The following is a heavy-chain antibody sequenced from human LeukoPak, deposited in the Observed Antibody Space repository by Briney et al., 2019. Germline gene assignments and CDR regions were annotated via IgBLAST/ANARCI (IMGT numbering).Heavy chain of an antibody. V-gene: IGHV2-70*11. CDR1: GFSLRTRGMC. Sequence: RESGPALVKPPQTLTLTCTFSGFSLRTRGMCVSWMRQPPGKALEWLARIDWDDDKYYSTSLKTRLTISKDTSKNQVVLTMTNMDPVDTATYYCARAQLERLPDYWGQGTLVTVSS. CDR2: IDWDDDK. CDR3: ARAQLERLPDY. D-gene: IGHD1-1*01. J-gene: IGHJ4*02.